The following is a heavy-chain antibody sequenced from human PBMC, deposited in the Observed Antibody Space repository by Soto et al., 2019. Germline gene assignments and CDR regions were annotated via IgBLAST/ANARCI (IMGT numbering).Heavy chain of an antibody. V-gene: IGHV2-5*02. Sequence: QITLKESGPTVVKPTQTLTLTCIFSGFSFSADGVAVGWIRQPPGKALEWLALIIWDDDQRYSPSLKSRLTITKDTSKNQVVLTMTNMDPVDTGTYYCAHAYGGTSWPNDAFDVWGQGTVVTVSS. D-gene: IGHD2-21*01. CDR2: IIWDDDQ. J-gene: IGHJ3*01. CDR1: GFSFSADGVA. CDR3: AHAYGGTSWPNDAFDV.